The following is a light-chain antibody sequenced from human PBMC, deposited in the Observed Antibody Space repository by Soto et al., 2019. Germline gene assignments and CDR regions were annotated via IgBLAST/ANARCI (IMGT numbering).Light chain of an antibody. CDR3: QQYVYSPLRYA. Sequence: EIVLTQSPGTLSLSPGERATLSCRASQSVSSSYLAWYQQKPGQAPRLLIYGASSRATGIPDRFSGSGSGTDFTLTISRLEPEHFAVYYCQQYVYSPLRYAVGHGTKLPIK. CDR1: QSVSSSY. V-gene: IGKV3-20*01. J-gene: IGKJ2*01. CDR2: GAS.